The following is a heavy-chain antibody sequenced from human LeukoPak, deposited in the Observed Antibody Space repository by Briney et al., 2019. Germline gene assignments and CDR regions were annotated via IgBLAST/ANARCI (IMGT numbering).Heavy chain of an antibody. CDR3: ARSLGYCSAGSCFPFDY. J-gene: IGHJ4*02. V-gene: IGHV3-7*05. Sequence: PGGSLRLSCAASGFTFSSYWMGWVRRAPGKGLEWVANIKQDGSDKYYVDSVKGRFTISRDNAKNSLYLQMNSLRAEDTAVYYCARSLGYCSAGSCFPFDYWGQGTLVTVSS. CDR1: GFTFSSYW. D-gene: IGHD2-15*01. CDR2: IKQDGSDK.